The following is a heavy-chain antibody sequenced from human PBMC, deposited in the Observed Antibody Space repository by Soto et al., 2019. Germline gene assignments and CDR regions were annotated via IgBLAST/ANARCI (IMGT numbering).Heavy chain of an antibody. D-gene: IGHD2-8*02. CDR2: LSYTGST. J-gene: IGHJ3*02. CDR3: ARELEGGVFDI. Sequence: PSETLSLTCTVSGGSVSNNSSSWTWIRQPPGKGLEWMGYLSYTGSTYYNPSLRNRATISMDESSNHLSLRLSSVTAADTAVYYCARELEGGVFDIWGRGTLVT. V-gene: IGHV4-30-4*01. CDR1: GGSVSNNSSS.